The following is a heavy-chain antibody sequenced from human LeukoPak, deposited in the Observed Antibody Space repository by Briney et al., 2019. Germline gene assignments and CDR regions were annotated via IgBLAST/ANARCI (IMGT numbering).Heavy chain of an antibody. D-gene: IGHD3-9*01. CDR1: GYTFTSYD. J-gene: IGHJ3*02. Sequence: GASVKVSCKASGYTFTSYDINWVRQATGQGLEWMGWMNPNSGNTGYAQKFQGRVTVTRNTSISTAYMELSSLRSEDTAVYYCARAHYDILTGYDDAFDIWGQGTMVTVSS. CDR3: ARAHYDILTGYDDAFDI. CDR2: MNPNSGNT. V-gene: IGHV1-8*01.